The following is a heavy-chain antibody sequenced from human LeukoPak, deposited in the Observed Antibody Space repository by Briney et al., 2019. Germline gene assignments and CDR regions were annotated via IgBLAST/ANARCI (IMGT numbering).Heavy chain of an antibody. V-gene: IGHV3-21*01. D-gene: IGHD6-13*01. Sequence: PGGSLRLSCAASGFTFSSYSMNWVRQAPGKGREWLTSISSNSSYIYYADSVKGRFTISRDNAKNSLYLQMNSLRAEDTAVYYCARAKGSIAAAGWFDPWGQGTLVTVSS. J-gene: IGHJ5*02. CDR2: ISSNSSYI. CDR3: ARAKGSIAAAGWFDP. CDR1: GFTFSSYS.